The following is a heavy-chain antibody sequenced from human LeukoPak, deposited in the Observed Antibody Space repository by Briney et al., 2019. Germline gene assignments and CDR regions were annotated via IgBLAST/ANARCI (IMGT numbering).Heavy chain of an antibody. D-gene: IGHD5-18*01. CDR2: IDANSGGT. V-gene: IGHV1-2*02. CDR1: GYTFTDYY. Sequence: ASVKVSCKASGYTFTDYYIHWVRQAPGQGLEWMGWIDANSGGTNYAQKFQGRVTMTRDTSITTAYMELKSLRSDDTAVFYCARGPFRNVDTAMLASRFDPWGQGTLVTVSS. CDR3: ARGPFRNVDTAMLASRFDP. J-gene: IGHJ5*02.